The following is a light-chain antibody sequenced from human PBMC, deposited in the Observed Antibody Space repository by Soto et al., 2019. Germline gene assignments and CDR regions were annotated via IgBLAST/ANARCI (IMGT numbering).Light chain of an antibody. CDR2: DAS. Sequence: DIQMTQSPSSLSASVGDRVTITCQASQDIREYVNWYQLKPGKAPRLLIYDASHLETGVPSKFSGSRSETYVTFTINGLQPEDIATYCCQQYDSLPYTFGQGTKLEIK. J-gene: IGKJ2*01. CDR1: QDIREY. CDR3: QQYDSLPYT. V-gene: IGKV1-33*01.